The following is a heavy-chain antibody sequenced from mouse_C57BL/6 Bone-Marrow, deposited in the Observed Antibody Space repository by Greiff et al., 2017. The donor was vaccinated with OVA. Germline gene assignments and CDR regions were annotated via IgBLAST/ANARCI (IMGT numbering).Heavy chain of an antibody. Sequence: QVHVKQSGAELVRPGTSVKVSCKASGYAFTNYLIEWVKQRPGQGLEWIGVINPGSGGTNYNEKFKGKATLTADKSSSTAYMQLSSLTSEDSAVYFCAYGSSLYYYAMDYWGQGTSVTVSS. CDR1: GYAFTNYL. CDR2: INPGSGGT. J-gene: IGHJ4*01. V-gene: IGHV1-54*01. CDR3: AYGSSLYYYAMDY. D-gene: IGHD1-1*01.